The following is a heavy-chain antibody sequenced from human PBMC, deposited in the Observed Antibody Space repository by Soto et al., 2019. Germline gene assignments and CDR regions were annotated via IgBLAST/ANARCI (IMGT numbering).Heavy chain of an antibody. V-gene: IGHV3-23*01. CDR1: RFTSGYHA. J-gene: IGHJ4*01. CDR2: ISSNGENT. CDR3: VSWVSAHFGS. D-gene: IGHD6-13*01. Sequence: GRSLRLSCAASRFTSGYHAMNWVRQAPGKGLEWVSTISSNGENTHYADSVKGRFIISSDNSSNTVALQMNSLRVEDTAIYYCVSWVSAHFGSWGQGTLVTVSS.